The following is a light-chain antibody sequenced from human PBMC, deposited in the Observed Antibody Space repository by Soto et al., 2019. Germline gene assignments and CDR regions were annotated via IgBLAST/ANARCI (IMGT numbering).Light chain of an antibody. CDR1: QSVSSY. J-gene: IGKJ2*01. V-gene: IGKV3-11*01. CDR3: HQRSNWPHT. CDR2: DAS. Sequence: EIVLTQSPATLSLSPGERATLSCRASQSVSSYLAWYQKKPGQAPRLLIYDASNRATGIPARFSGSGSGTDFTLTISSLEPDDFAVYYCHQRSNWPHTFGQGTKLEIK.